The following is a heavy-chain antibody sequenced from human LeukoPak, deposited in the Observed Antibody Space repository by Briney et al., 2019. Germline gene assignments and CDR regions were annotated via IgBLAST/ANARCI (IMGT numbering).Heavy chain of an antibody. CDR3: ANSLDYGGKKYFDY. D-gene: IGHD4-23*01. Sequence: PGGSLRLSCAASGFTFSSYAMSWVRQAPGKGLEWVSAISGSGGSTYYADSVKGRFTISRDNSKNTLHLQMNSLRAEDTAVCYCANSLDYGGKKYFDYWGQGTLVTVSS. CDR2: ISGSGGST. V-gene: IGHV3-23*01. J-gene: IGHJ4*02. CDR1: GFTFSSYA.